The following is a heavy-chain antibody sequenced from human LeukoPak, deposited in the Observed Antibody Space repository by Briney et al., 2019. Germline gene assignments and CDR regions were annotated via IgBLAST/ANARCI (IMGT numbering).Heavy chain of an antibody. CDR1: GFTFSSYS. CDR2: ISSSSSYI. Sequence: GGSLRLSCAASGFTFSSYSMNWVRQAPGKGLEWVSSISSSSSYIYYADSVKGRFTISRDNAKNSLYLQMNSLRAEDTAVYYCARDKQLVPYYYYYMDVWGKGTTVTVSS. J-gene: IGHJ6*03. CDR3: ARDKQLVPYYYYYMDV. D-gene: IGHD6-13*01. V-gene: IGHV3-21*01.